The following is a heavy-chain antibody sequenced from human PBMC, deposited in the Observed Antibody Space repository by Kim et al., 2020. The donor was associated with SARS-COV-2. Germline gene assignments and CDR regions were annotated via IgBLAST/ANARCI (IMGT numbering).Heavy chain of an antibody. CDR2: INPSGGST. V-gene: IGHV1-46*01. CDR1: GYTFTSYY. J-gene: IGHJ5*02. D-gene: IGHD2-2*02. CDR3: ARDRALVVPAAIHRMIGPFDP. Sequence: ASVKVSCKASGYTFTSYYMHWVRQAPGQGLEWMGIINPSGGSTSYAQKFQGRVTMTRDTSTSTVYMELSSLRSEDTAVYYCARDRALVVPAAIHRMIGPFDPWGQGTLVTVSS.